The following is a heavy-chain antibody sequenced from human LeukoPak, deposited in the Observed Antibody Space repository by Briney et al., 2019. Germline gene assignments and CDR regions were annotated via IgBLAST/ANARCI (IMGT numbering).Heavy chain of an antibody. Sequence: GGSLRLSCAASGFPFSDYYMSWIRQAPGKGLEWVSYISTSGSIIYHADSVKGRFTISRDNAKNSLYLQMNSLRVEDTAVYYCARAGLANAFDIWGQGTMVTVSS. V-gene: IGHV3-11*01. CDR1: GFPFSDYY. J-gene: IGHJ3*02. CDR2: ISTSGSII. CDR3: ARAGLANAFDI.